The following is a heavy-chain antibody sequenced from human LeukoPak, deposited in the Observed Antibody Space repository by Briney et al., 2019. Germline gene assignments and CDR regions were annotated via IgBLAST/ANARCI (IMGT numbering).Heavy chain of an antibody. CDR3: ARDQVGTYHFDY. V-gene: IGHV1-46*01. J-gene: IGHJ4*02. CDR2: INPSGGSR. CDR1: GYTFTSYY. D-gene: IGHD1-26*01. Sequence: ASVKVSCKASGYTFTSYYIHWVRQASGQGLEWMGQINPSGGSRTCAQKFQGRVTMTRDTSTTTVYMELRSLRFDDTAVYYCARDQVGTYHFDYWGQGTLVTVSS.